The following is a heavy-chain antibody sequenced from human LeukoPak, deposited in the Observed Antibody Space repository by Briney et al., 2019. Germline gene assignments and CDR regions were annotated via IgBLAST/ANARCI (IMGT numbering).Heavy chain of an antibody. Sequence: SETLSLTCTVSGGSISSYYWSWIRQPPGKGLEWIGYIYYSGSTNYNPSLKSRVTISVDMSKNQFSLKLSSVTAADTAVYYCARDHHGWFDPWGQGTLVTVSS. CDR1: GGSISSYY. V-gene: IGHV4-59*01. CDR3: ARDHHGWFDP. J-gene: IGHJ5*02. CDR2: IYYSGST.